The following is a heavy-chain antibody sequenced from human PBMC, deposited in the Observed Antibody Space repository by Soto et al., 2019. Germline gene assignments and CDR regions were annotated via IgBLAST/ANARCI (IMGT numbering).Heavy chain of an antibody. V-gene: IGHV4-34*01. Sequence: XETLSLTCAVDGGSFSGYYWSWIRQPPGKGLDWIGEINHSGSTNYNPSLKSRVTISVDTSKNQFSLKLSSVTAADTAVYYCASIRPDIVVVPAASTGGMDAWGQGTTVTVSS. J-gene: IGHJ6*02. CDR2: INHSGST. D-gene: IGHD2-2*01. CDR3: ASIRPDIVVVPAASTGGMDA. CDR1: GGSFSGYY.